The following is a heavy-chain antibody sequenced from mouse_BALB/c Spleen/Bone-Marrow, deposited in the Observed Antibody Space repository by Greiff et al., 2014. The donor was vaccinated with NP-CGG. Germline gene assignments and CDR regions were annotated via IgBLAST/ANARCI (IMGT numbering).Heavy chain of an antibody. CDR2: ISSGGSYT. CDR1: GFTFSSYT. D-gene: IGHD2-1*01. CDR3: TRDGKGNYDYAMDY. J-gene: IGHJ4*01. Sequence: DVHLVESGGGLVKPGGSLKLSCAASGFTFSSYTMSWVRQTPEKRLEWVATISSGGSYTNYPDSVKGRFTISRDNAKNTLYLQMSSLNSEDTAMYYCTRDGKGNYDYAMDYWGQGTSVTVSS. V-gene: IGHV5-6-4*01.